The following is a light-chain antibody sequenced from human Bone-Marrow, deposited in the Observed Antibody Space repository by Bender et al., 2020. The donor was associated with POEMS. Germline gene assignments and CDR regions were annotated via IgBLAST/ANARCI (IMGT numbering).Light chain of an antibody. CDR3: AVWDHSLNGWV. CDR2: SSH. Sequence: QSVLTQPPSASGTPGQRVTISCSGGSSNIGAHAVNWYQHLPGTAPKLLIYSSHRRPSEVPDRFSGSRSGTSASLAISGLQSEEEADYYCAVWDHSLNGWVFGEGTKLTVL. V-gene: IGLV1-44*01. CDR1: SSNIGAHA. J-gene: IGLJ3*02.